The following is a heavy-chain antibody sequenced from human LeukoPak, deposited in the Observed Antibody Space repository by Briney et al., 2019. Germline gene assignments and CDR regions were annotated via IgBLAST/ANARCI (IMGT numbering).Heavy chain of an antibody. V-gene: IGHV4-34*01. CDR1: GGSFSGYY. Sequence: PSETLSLTCAVYGGSFSGYYWSWIRQPPGKGLEWIGEINHSGSTNYNPSLKSRVTISVDTSKNQFSLKLSSVTAADTAVYYCARVGNGYSSGWYDYWGQGTLVTVSS. D-gene: IGHD6-19*01. J-gene: IGHJ4*02. CDR3: ARVGNGYSSGWYDY. CDR2: INHSGST.